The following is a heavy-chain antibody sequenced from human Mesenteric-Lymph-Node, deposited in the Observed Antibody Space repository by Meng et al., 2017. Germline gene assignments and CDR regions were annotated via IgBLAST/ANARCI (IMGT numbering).Heavy chain of an antibody. J-gene: IGHJ4*02. D-gene: IGHD2-15*01. V-gene: IGHV4-34*01. Sequence: EQLEEWGAGPLKPSETLSLTCAVYGGYFSGFYWTWIRQPPGKGLEWIGEINHGGTTTYNPSLKSRVSISVDTSKSQFSLKLDSVTAADTAVYYCARGEVDARLRHWGQGTLVTVSS. CDR1: GGYFSGFY. CDR3: ARGEVDARLRH. CDR2: INHGGTT.